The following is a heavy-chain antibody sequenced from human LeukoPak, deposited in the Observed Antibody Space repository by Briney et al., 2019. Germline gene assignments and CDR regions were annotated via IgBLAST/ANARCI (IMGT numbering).Heavy chain of an antibody. J-gene: IGHJ4*02. D-gene: IGHD5-12*01. CDR3: ARHASLRFPGDY. CDR2: IYYTGNS. V-gene: IGHV4-39*01. Sequence: LETLSLTCTVSGGSISNSGYYWGWIRQPPGKGLEWIGTIYYTGNSYYNPSLKSRVTVSVDTSKNQFSLKLSSVTAADTAVYYCARHASLRFPGDYWGQGALVTVSS. CDR1: GGSISNSGYY.